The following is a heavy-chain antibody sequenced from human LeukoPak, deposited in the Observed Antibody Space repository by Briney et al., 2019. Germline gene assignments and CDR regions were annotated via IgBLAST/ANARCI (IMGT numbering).Heavy chain of an antibody. D-gene: IGHD3-10*01. J-gene: IGHJ6*02. Sequence: TYSADSVKGRLTISRDTSKNTLFLQMNSLRAEDTAVYYCVRNYGSGIYGYGLEVWGQGTTVTVSS. CDR3: VRNYGSGIYGYGLEV. V-gene: IGHV3-30*07. CDR2: T.